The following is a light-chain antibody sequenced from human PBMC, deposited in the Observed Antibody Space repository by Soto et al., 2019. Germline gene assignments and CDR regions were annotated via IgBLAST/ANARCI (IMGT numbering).Light chain of an antibody. J-gene: IGKJ4*01. Sequence: EIVLTQSPATLSLSPGERATLSCRASQSVSTYLGWYQQKPAQAPRLLIYDASNRATGIPARFSGSGSGTDFTLTISGLEPEDFGVYYCQQRSAWPLTFGGGTEVEIK. CDR1: QSVSTY. V-gene: IGKV3-11*01. CDR2: DAS. CDR3: QQRSAWPLT.